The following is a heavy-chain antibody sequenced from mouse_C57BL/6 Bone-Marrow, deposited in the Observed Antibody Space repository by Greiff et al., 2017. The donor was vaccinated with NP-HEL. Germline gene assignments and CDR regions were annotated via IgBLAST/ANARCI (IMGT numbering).Heavy chain of an antibody. Sequence: EVKVVESGGGLVQPKGSLKLSCAASGFSFNTYAMNWVRQAPGKGLEWVARIRSKSNNYATYYADSVKDRFTISRDDSESMLYLQMNNLKTEDTAMYYCVRQGWWTEFAYWGQGTLVTVSA. V-gene: IGHV10-1*01. CDR1: GFSFNTYA. J-gene: IGHJ3*01. CDR2: IRSKSNNYAT. D-gene: IGHD1-1*02. CDR3: VRQGWWTEFAY.